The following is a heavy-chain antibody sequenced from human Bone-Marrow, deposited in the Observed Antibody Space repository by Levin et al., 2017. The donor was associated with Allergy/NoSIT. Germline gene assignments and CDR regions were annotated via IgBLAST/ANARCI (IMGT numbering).Heavy chain of an antibody. Sequence: PGGSLRLSCAASGFTFSNYFMSWVRQAPGKGLEWVANIKQDASQTYYVESVKGRFTISRDNAKNSLYLQMNSLRAEDTAVYYCARDLDTSWYPVEDSWGQGVLVTVSS. CDR3: ARDLDTSWYPVEDS. CDR2: IKQDASQT. J-gene: IGHJ4*02. CDR1: GFTFSNYF. D-gene: IGHD6-13*01. V-gene: IGHV3-7*01.